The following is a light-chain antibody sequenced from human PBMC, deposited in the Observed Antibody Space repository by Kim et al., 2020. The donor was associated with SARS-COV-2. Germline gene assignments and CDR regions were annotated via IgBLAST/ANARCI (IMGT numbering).Light chain of an antibody. Sequence: PGQSDAITCSGTTGDFGSYKYVSWYQQHPGKSPKLIIYEVTKRPSGVPDRFSGSMSGNTASLTVSGLQAEDEADYYCASHGGYDYVFGTGTRVTVL. V-gene: IGLV2-8*01. CDR2: EVT. CDR1: TGDFGSYKY. J-gene: IGLJ1*01. CDR3: ASHGGYDYV.